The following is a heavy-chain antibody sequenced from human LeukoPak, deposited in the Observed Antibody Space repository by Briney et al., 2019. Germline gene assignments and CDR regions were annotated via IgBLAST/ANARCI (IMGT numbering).Heavy chain of an antibody. V-gene: IGHV3-23*01. CDR2: ISGSGGST. D-gene: IGHD5-18*01. J-gene: IGHJ6*03. CDR3: AKDGGYSYGYDYYYMDV. Sequence: PGGSLRLSCAASGFTFSSYAMSWVRQAPGKGLEWVSAISGSGGSTYYADSVKGRFTISRDNSKNTLYLQMNSLRAEDTAVYYCAKDGGYSYGYDYYYMDVWGKGTTVTVSS. CDR1: GFTFSSYA.